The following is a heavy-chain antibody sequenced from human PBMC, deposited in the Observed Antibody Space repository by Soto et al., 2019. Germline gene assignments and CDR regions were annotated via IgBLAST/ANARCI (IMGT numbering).Heavy chain of an antibody. CDR1: GFTFSSYA. D-gene: IGHD1-26*01. V-gene: IGHV3-30-3*01. CDR3: ARGRLGPDSAHYYYGMDV. CDR2: ISYDGSNK. Sequence: QVQLVESGGGVDQPGRSLRLSCAASGFTFSSYAMHWVRQAPGKGLEWVAVISYDGSNKYYADSVKGRFTISRDNSKNTLYLQMNSLRAEDTAVYYCARGRLGPDSAHYYYGMDVWGQGTTVTVSS. J-gene: IGHJ6*02.